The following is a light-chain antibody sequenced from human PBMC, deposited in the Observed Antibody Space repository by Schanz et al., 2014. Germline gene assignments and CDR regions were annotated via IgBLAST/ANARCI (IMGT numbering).Light chain of an antibody. CDR2: GTS. Sequence: EIVLTQSPGTLSLSPGERATLSCRASQSVHRNYLAWHQQKPGQAPRLLIYGTSIRATGIPDRFSGSGSGTDFTLTISRLEPEDFAVYYCQQYGSSMITFGQGTRLEIK. CDR1: QSVHRNY. J-gene: IGKJ5*01. V-gene: IGKV3-20*01. CDR3: QQYGSSMIT.